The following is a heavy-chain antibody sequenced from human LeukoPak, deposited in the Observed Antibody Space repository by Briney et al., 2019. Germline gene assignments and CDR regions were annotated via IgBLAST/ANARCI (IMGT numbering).Heavy chain of an antibody. Sequence: AESLTLSCAASGFTFSSYSMNWVRQPPGKGLEWVSYISSSSSTIYYASSVKGRFTISSDTAKNSLYLQMNSLRAEDKAVYYCARGASQWDAFDIWGQGTMVTVSS. CDR1: GFTFSSYS. CDR3: ARGASQWDAFDI. D-gene: IGHD4/OR15-4a*01. J-gene: IGHJ3*02. CDR2: ISSSSSTI. V-gene: IGHV3-48*01.